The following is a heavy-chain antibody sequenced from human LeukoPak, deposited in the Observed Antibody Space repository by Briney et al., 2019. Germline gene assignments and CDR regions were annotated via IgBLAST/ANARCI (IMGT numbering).Heavy chain of an antibody. V-gene: IGHV3-53*01. CDR3: MRVAIVGATEF. D-gene: IGHD1-26*01. J-gene: IGHJ4*02. Sequence: GGSLRLSCAASGFTVSYNYMSWVRQAPGKGLEWVSVIYSGGSTSYADSVKGRFTISRDNSKNTLYLQMNSLRAEVTAVYCCMRVAIVGATEFWGQGTLVTVSS. CDR1: GFTVSYNY. CDR2: IYSGGST.